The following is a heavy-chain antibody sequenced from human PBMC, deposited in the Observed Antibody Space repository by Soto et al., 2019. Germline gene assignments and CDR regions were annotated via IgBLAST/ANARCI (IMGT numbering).Heavy chain of an antibody. CDR1: GFTFSNAW. D-gene: IGHD3-22*01. J-gene: IGHJ4*02. Sequence: GGSLRLSCAASGFTFSNAWMNWVRQAPGKGLEWVGRIKSKTDGGTTDYAAPVKGRFTISRDDSKNTLYLQMNSLKTEDTAVYYCTTDRITMIVVPQRYWGQGTLVTVSS. CDR3: TTDRITMIVVPQRY. V-gene: IGHV3-15*07. CDR2: IKSKTDGGTT.